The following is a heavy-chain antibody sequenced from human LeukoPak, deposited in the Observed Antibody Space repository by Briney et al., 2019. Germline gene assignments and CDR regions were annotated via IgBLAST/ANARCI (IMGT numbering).Heavy chain of an antibody. CDR1: GYSFTSYW. Sequence: PGESLKISCKGSGYSFTSYWIGWVRQMPGKGLEWMGIIYPGDSDTRYSPSFQGQVTISADKSISTAYLQWSSPKASDTAMYYSARHDYSSSWRTNWSYYYYMDVWGKGTTVTVSS. CDR3: ARHDYSSSWRTNWSYYYYMDV. V-gene: IGHV5-51*01. CDR2: IYPGDSDT. J-gene: IGHJ6*03. D-gene: IGHD6-13*01.